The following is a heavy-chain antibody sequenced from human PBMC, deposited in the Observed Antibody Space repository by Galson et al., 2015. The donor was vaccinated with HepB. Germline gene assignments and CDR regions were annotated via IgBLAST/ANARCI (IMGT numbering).Heavy chain of an antibody. Sequence: QSGAEVKKPGESLKISCKASGYSFTRQWIGWVRQMPGKGLEWMGIIFPDDSDTRYSPSFQGQVTISADKSINTAYLQWSSLKASDTAIYYCARRAGSRYRFDFWGQGTLVTVSS. CDR1: GYSFTRQW. CDR2: IFPDDSDT. D-gene: IGHD3-10*01. V-gene: IGHV5-51*01. CDR3: ARRAGSRYRFDF. J-gene: IGHJ4*02.